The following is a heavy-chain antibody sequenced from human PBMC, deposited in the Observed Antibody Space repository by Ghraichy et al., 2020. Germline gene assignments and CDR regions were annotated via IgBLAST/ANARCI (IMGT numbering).Heavy chain of an antibody. CDR2: IYSGGTT. J-gene: IGHJ5*02. V-gene: IGHV3-66*01. CDR1: GFTVINNF. Sequence: GALRLSCAASGFTVINNFMTWVRQAPGKGLEWVALIYSGGTTSYADSVKGRFTLSRDSSKNTVYLQMNSLRVDDTALYYCARGGSSSEAGSWGQGTLVTVSS. D-gene: IGHD6-25*01. CDR3: ARGGSSSEAGS.